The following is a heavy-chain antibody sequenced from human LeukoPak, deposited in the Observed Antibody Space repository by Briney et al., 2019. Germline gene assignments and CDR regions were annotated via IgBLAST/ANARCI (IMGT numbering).Heavy chain of an antibody. CDR1: GYTFTGYY. J-gene: IGHJ4*02. CDR3: AREGLDGPHFCY. V-gene: IGHV1-2*02. Sequence: GASVKVSCKASGYTFTGYYMHWVRQAPGQGLEWMGWINPNSGGTNDAQKFQGRVTMTRDTSISTAYMELSRLRSDDTAVYYCAREGLDGPHFCYWGQGTLVTVSS. D-gene: IGHD5-12*01. CDR2: INPNSGGT.